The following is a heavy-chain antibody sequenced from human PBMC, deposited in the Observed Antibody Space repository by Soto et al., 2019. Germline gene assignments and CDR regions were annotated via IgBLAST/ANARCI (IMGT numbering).Heavy chain of an antibody. CDR3: ARGGVTGTYYYYYGMDV. V-gene: IGHV4-30-2*01. CDR2: IYHSGST. CDR1: GGSISSGGYS. J-gene: IGHJ6*02. Sequence: SETLSLTCAVSGGSISSGGYSWSWIRQPPGKGLEWIGYIYHSGSTYYNPSLKSRVTISVDRSKNQFSLKLSSVTAADTAVYYCARGGVTGTYYYYYGMDVWGQGTTVTVSS. D-gene: IGHD1-20*01.